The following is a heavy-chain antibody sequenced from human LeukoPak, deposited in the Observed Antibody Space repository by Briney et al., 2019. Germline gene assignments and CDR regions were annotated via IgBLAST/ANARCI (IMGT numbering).Heavy chain of an antibody. CDR3: TRERRGSYYAFES. D-gene: IGHD3-16*01. J-gene: IGHJ4*02. CDR2: VMSGRGST. CDR1: GFSFSDYS. Sequence: SGGSLRLSCAASGFSFSDYSISWIRQSPGKGPEWISYVMSGRGSTNYADSVKGRFTISRDNAKNSVALQLDGLRADDTAVYFCTRERRGSYYAFESWGQGTLVTVSS. V-gene: IGHV3-11*05.